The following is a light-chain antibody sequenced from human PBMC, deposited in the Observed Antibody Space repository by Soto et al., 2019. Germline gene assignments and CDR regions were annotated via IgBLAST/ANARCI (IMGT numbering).Light chain of an antibody. V-gene: IGKV3-15*01. Sequence: EIVMMLSPATLSVSPGERATLSCRAGQGVTTNFAWYQQKSGQSPRLLIYDVSIRATGVPARFSATGSETDFTLTISGLQSEDSAVYFCQQYNNLPFSFGQGTRLEIK. CDR1: QGVTTN. J-gene: IGKJ5*01. CDR3: QQYNNLPFS. CDR2: DVS.